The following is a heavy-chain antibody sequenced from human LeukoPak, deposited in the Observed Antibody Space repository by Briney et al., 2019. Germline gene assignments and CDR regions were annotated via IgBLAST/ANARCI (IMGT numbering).Heavy chain of an antibody. CDR2: IYYSGST. CDR1: GGSISSSSYY. J-gene: IGHJ4*02. V-gene: IGHV4-39*01. D-gene: IGHD6-6*01. CDR3: ASHPSSSSGVTFDY. Sequence: PSETLSLTCTVSGGSISSSSYYWGWIRQPPGKGLEWIGGIYYSGSTYYNPSLKSRVTISVDTSKNQFSLKLSSVTAADTAVYYCASHPSSSSGVTFDYWGQGTLVTVSS.